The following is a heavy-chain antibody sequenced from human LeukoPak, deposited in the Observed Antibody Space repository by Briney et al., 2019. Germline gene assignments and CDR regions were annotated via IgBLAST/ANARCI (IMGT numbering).Heavy chain of an antibody. V-gene: IGHV1-18*01. D-gene: IGHD3-9*01. CDR1: GYTFTSYG. J-gene: IGHJ3*02. CDR2: ISAYNGNT. CDR3: ARVSLYDTESRDAFDI. Sequence: ASVKVSCKASGYTFTSYGISWVRQAPGQGLEWMGWISAYNGNTNYAQKLQGRVTMTTDTSTSTAYMELRSLRSDDTAVYYCARVSLYDTESRDAFDIWGQGTMVTVSS.